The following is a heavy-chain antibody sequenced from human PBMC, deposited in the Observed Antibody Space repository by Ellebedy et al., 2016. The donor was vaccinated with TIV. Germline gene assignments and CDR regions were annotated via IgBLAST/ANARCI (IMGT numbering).Heavy chain of an antibody. Sequence: MPSETLSLTCAVSGGAISGVNWWTWVRQPPGKGLEWIGEIFHSGTSNYNPSLKSRVTISVDKSKNQFSLNLSSVTAADTAVYFCSGAYGRATPRSWGQGTLVTVSS. J-gene: IGHJ5*02. D-gene: IGHD3-10*01. CDR2: IFHSGTS. CDR3: SGAYGRATPRS. CDR1: GGAISGVNW. V-gene: IGHV4-4*02.